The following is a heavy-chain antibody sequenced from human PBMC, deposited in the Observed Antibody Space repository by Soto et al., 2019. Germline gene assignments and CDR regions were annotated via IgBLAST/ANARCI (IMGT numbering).Heavy chain of an antibody. CDR3: ARGQDRDCSSTSCYPYDFWSGYYPFDY. D-gene: IGHD3-3*01. CDR2: FSHSGST. V-gene: IGHV4-39*07. Sequence: SETLSLTCRVSGGSISTSSYLWRWVRQPPGKGLHWIGSFSHSGSTNYNPSLKSRVTISVDTSKNQFSLKLSSVTAADTAVYYCARGQDRDCSSTSCYPYDFWSGYYPFDYWGQGTLVTVSS. CDR1: GGSISTSSYL. J-gene: IGHJ4*02.